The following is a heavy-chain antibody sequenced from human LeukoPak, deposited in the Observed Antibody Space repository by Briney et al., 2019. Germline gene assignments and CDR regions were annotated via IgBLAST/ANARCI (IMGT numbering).Heavy chain of an antibody. J-gene: IGHJ4*02. V-gene: IGHV3-64*01. CDR2: ISPSGDSA. Sequence: GSLRLSCAASGFTFSDYYMHWVRQAPGRGLEYVSTISPSGDSAYYANSVKGRFTISRDNSKTTLFLQMGSLRAEDMAVYYCARAPNYYGSARYYFDYWGQGTQVTVSS. CDR3: ARAPNYYGSARYYFDY. D-gene: IGHD3-10*01. CDR1: GFTFSDYY.